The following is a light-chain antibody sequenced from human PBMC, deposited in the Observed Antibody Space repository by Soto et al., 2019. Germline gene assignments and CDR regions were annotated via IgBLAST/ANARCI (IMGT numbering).Light chain of an antibody. CDR3: VAWDDRLKTYV. Sequence: QSVLSQPPSTSGTPGQGVTISCSGRSSNIESNPVNWYQQVPGAAPKLLIYNNDKRPSGVPDRFSGSKSGTSASLTSRGLQSEDEADYYCVAWDDRLKTYVFGTGTKVTVL. J-gene: IGLJ1*01. CDR1: SSNIESNP. V-gene: IGLV1-44*01. CDR2: NND.